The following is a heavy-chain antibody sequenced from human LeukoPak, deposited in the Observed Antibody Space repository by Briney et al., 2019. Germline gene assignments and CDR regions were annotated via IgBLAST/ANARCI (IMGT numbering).Heavy chain of an antibody. CDR2: ISSSGNTI. CDR1: GFTFSSYS. V-gene: IGHV3-48*04. D-gene: IGHD5-18*01. CDR3: ARLRGYSYGYGDY. Sequence: GGSLRLSCAASGFTFSSYSLNWVRQAPGKGLEWVAYISSSGNTIDYADSVKGRFTISRDNAKNSLYLQMVSLRAEDTAVYYCARLRGYSYGYGDYWGQGTLVTVSS. J-gene: IGHJ4*02.